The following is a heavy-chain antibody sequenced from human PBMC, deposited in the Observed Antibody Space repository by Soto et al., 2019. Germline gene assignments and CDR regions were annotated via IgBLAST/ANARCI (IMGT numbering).Heavy chain of an antibody. CDR2: ISSSGSTI. J-gene: IGHJ6*03. Sequence: GGSLRLSCAASGFTFSDYYMSWIRQAPGKGLEWVSYISSSGSTIYYADSVKGRFTISRDNAKNSLYLQMNSLRAEDTAVYYCARLGGRINCSGGSCYLHSYYYYYMDVWGKGTTVTVSS. V-gene: IGHV3-11*01. D-gene: IGHD2-15*01. CDR3: ARLGGRINCSGGSCYLHSYYYYYMDV. CDR1: GFTFSDYY.